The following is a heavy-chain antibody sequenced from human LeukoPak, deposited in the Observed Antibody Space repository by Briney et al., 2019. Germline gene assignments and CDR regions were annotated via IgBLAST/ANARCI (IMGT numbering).Heavy chain of an antibody. J-gene: IGHJ5*02. D-gene: IGHD4-17*01. Sequence: SEILSLTCTVSGGSISGYYWGWIRQPPGKGLEWIGSIYHSGSTYYNPSLKSRVTISVDTSRNQFSLNLSSVTAADTAVYYCARHYGPWGQGTLVAVSS. CDR2: IYHSGST. CDR3: ARHYGP. CDR1: GGSISGYY. V-gene: IGHV4-39*01.